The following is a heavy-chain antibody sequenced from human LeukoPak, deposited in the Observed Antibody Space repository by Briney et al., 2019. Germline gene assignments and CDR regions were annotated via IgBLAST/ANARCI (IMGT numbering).Heavy chain of an antibody. D-gene: IGHD3-3*01. CDR2: ISSSSSYI. CDR3: ARRGTYYDFWSGPDY. CDR1: GFTFSDYA. J-gene: IGHJ4*02. V-gene: IGHV3-21*01. Sequence: GGSLRLSCAASGFTFSDYAMNWVRQAPGKGLEWVSSISSSSSYIYYADSVKGRFTISRDNAKDSLYLQMSSLRAGDTAVYYCARRGTYYDFWSGPDYWGQGTLVTVSS.